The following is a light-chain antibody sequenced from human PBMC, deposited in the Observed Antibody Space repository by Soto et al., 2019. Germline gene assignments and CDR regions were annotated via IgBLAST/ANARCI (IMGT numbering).Light chain of an antibody. CDR3: QQGYSTPVT. J-gene: IGKJ5*01. CDR1: QTISSW. Sequence: DIQMTQSPSTLSGSVGDRVTITCRASQTISSWLAWYQQKPGKAPKLLIYKASTLKSGVPSRFNGSGSGTDFTLTISSLLPEDFATYYCQQGYSTPVTFGQGTRLEIK. CDR2: KAS. V-gene: IGKV1-5*03.